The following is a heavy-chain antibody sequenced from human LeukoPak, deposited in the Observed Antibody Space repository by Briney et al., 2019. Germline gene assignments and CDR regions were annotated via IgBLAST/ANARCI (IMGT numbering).Heavy chain of an antibody. Sequence: GGSLRLSCAASGFNFSSYAMSWVRQAPGKGLEWVSVVSSRGDSTYYADSVKGRFTISRNNSKNTLYLQMNSLRAEDTAVYYCAKDPSIGVVCVFDSWGQGTLVTVSS. J-gene: IGHJ4*02. CDR1: GFNFSSYA. CDR3: AKDPSIGVVCVFDS. D-gene: IGHD6-19*01. V-gene: IGHV3-23*01. CDR2: VSSRGDST.